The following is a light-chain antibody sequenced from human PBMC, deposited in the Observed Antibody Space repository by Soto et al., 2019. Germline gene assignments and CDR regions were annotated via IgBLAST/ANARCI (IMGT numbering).Light chain of an antibody. V-gene: IGLV2-14*01. CDR3: NSYTSSSTQV. CDR2: DVS. Sequence: QSALTQPASVSGSPGQSITISCTETSSDVGGYNYVSWYQQHPGKAPKLMIYDVSNRPSGVSNRFSGSKSGNTASLTISGLQAEDEADYYCNSYTSSSTQVFGTGTKVTVL. J-gene: IGLJ1*01. CDR1: SSDVGGYNY.